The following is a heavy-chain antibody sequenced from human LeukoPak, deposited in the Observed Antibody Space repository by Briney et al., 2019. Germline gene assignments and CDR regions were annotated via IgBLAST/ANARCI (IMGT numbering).Heavy chain of an antibody. D-gene: IGHD6-6*01. J-gene: IGHJ4*02. V-gene: IGHV4-59*08. Sequence: SETLSLTCTVSGGSISSYYWSWIRQPPGKGLEWIGYIYYSGSTNYNSSLKSRVTISVDTSKNQFSLKLSSVTAADTAVYYCARQYTSARPHFDYWGQGTLVTVSS. CDR2: IYYSGST. CDR1: GGSISSYY. CDR3: ARQYTSARPHFDY.